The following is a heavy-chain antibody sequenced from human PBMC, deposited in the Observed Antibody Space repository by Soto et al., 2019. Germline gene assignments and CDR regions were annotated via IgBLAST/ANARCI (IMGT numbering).Heavy chain of an antibody. J-gene: IGHJ4*02. V-gene: IGHV1-18*01. D-gene: IGHD2-15*01. CDR3: ARSSLVVVVVAATPDFGY. CDR1: GYTFTSYG. Sequence: QVQLVQSGAEVKKPGASVKVSCKASGYTFTSYGISWVRQAPGQGLEWMGWISAYNGNTNYAQKLQGRVTMTTDTSTSAGYMGLRSLRCDDPAVYYCARSSLVVVVVAATPDFGYWGQGTLVTVFS. CDR2: ISAYNGNT.